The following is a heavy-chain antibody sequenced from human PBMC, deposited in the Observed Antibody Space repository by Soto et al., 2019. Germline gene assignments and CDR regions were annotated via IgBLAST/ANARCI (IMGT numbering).Heavy chain of an antibody. CDR1: GYTFTSYY. D-gene: IGHD3-22*01. CDR2: INPSGGST. J-gene: IGHJ4*02. V-gene: IGHV1-46*01. CDR3: ARPEYYYDSSGYYYFDY. Sequence: GASVKVSCKASGYTFTSYYMHWLRQSPGQGLEWMGIINPSGGSTSYAQKFQGRVTMTRDTSTSTVYMELSSLRAEDTAVYYCARPEYYYDSSGYYYFDYWGQGTLVTVS.